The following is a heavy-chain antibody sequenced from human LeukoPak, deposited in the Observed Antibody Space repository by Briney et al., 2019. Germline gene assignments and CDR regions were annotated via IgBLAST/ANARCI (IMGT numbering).Heavy chain of an antibody. CDR1: GFTFTSYA. CDR2: ISCGGGSI. Sequence: GGSLRLSCAASGFTFTSYAMAWLRQAPGKGLEWVSAISCGGGSIYYADSVKGRFTITRDNSKNTVNLQMNSLRDDDTAVYYCAQAQTHNACSGGHCYFVYWGQGTLVTVSS. J-gene: IGHJ4*02. D-gene: IGHD2-15*01. CDR3: AQAQTHNACSGGHCYFVY. V-gene: IGHV3-23*01.